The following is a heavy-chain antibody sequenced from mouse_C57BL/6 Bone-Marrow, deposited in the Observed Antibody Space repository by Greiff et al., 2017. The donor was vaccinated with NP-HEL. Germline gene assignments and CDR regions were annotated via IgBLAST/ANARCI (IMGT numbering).Heavy chain of an antibody. J-gene: IGHJ2*01. CDR1: GYTFTSYW. D-gene: IGHD2-10*02. Sequence: QVQLQQPGAELVMPGASVKLSCKASGYTFTSYWMHWVKQRPGQGLEWIGEIDPSDSYTNYKQKCKGKSTLTVDNSSSTAYMQLSSLTSEDSAVYYCARSTSFDYWGKGTTLTVSS. CDR3: ARSTSFDY. V-gene: IGHV1-69*01. CDR2: IDPSDSYT.